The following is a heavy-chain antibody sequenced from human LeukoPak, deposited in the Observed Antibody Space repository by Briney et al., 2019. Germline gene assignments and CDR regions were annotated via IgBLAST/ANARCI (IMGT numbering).Heavy chain of an antibody. CDR2: ISYDGSNK. J-gene: IGHJ4*02. CDR1: GVTFSSYG. D-gene: IGHD6-19*01. CDR3: AKDPGRSGWYRGYYFDY. Sequence: GGSLRLSCAASGVTFSSYGMHWVRQAPGKGLEWVAVISYDGSNKYYADSVKGRFTISRDNSKNTLYLQMNSLRAEDTAVYYCAKDPGRSGWYRGYYFDYWGQGTLVTVSS. V-gene: IGHV3-30*18.